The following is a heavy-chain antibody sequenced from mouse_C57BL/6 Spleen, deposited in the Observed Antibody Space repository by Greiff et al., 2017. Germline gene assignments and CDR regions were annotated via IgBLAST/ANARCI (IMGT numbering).Heavy chain of an antibody. Sequence: QVQLQQSGAELAKPGASVKLSCKASGYTFTSYWMHWVKQRPGQGLEWIGYINPSSGYTKYNQKFKDKATLTADKSSSTAYMQLSSLTYEDSAVYYCARELDSSGYVILNYAMDYWGQGTSVTVSS. CDR1: GYTFTSYW. V-gene: IGHV1-7*01. D-gene: IGHD3-2*02. J-gene: IGHJ4*01. CDR2: INPSSGYT. CDR3: ARELDSSGYVILNYAMDY.